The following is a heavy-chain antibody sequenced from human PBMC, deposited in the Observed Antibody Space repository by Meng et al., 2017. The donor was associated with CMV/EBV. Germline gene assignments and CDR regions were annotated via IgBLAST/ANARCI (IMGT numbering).Heavy chain of an antibody. Sequence: GGSLRLSCAASGFTVSSNYMSWVRQAPGKGLERVSVIYSGGSTYYADSVKGRFTISRDNSKNTLYLQMNSLRAEDTAVYYCARGGTTSYPYGMDVWGQGTTVTVSS. CDR1: GFTVSSNY. J-gene: IGHJ6*02. CDR3: ARGGTTSYPYGMDV. CDR2: IYSGGST. D-gene: IGHD4-11*01. V-gene: IGHV3-53*01.